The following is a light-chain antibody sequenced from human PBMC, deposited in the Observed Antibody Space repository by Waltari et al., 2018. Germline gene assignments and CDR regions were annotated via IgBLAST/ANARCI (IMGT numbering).Light chain of an antibody. J-gene: IGKJ1*01. Sequence: DIQMTQSPSSLSASVGDRVTITCRASQSISRYLNWYRQKPGKAPNLLIYAASSLQSGVPSRLSGSGSGTDFTLTISSLQPEDSATYYCQQNYSPSWTFGQGTKVEIK. CDR2: AAS. CDR1: QSISRY. CDR3: QQNYSPSWT. V-gene: IGKV1-39*01.